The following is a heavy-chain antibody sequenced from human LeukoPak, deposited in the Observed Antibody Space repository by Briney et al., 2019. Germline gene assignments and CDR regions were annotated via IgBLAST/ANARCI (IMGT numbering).Heavy chain of an antibody. CDR1: GGSFSGYY. J-gene: IGHJ4*02. V-gene: IGHV4-34*01. Sequence: SEALSLTCAVYGGSFSGYYWSWIRQPPGKGLEWIGEINHSGSTNYNPPLKSRVTISVDTSKNQFSLKLSSVTAADTAVYYCARLAAAGTCWGQGTLVTVSS. D-gene: IGHD6-13*01. CDR3: ARLAAAGTC. CDR2: INHSGST.